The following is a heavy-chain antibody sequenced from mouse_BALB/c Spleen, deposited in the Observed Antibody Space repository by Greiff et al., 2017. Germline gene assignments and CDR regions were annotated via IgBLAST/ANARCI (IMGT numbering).Heavy chain of an antibody. V-gene: IGHV5-9-4*01. D-gene: IGHD1-1*01. CDR2: ISSGGSYT. CDR1: GFTFSSYA. Sequence: EVKLVESGGGLVKPGGSLKLSCAASGFTFSSYAMSWVRQSPEKRLEWVAEISSGGSYTYYPDTVTGRFTISRDNAKNTLYLEMSSLRSEDTAMYYCARDYYGSSYKGDAMDYWGQGTSVTVSS. J-gene: IGHJ4*01. CDR3: ARDYYGSSYKGDAMDY.